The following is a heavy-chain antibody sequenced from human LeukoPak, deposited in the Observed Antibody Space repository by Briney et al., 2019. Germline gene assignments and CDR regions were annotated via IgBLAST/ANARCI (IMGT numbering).Heavy chain of an antibody. J-gene: IGHJ5*02. Sequence: SETLSLTCTASGGSISSYYWSWIRQPPGKGLEWIGYIYYSGSTNYNPSLKSRVTISVDTSKNQFSLKLSSVTAADTAVYYCARVFGSYCSSTSYYYNWFDPWGQGTLVTVSS. D-gene: IGHD2-2*01. CDR2: IYYSGST. CDR3: ARVFGSYCSSTSYYYNWFDP. CDR1: GGSISSYY. V-gene: IGHV4-59*01.